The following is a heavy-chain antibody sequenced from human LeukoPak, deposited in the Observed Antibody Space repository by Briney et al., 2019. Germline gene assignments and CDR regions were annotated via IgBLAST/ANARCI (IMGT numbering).Heavy chain of an antibody. J-gene: IGHJ3*02. V-gene: IGHV1-69*04. D-gene: IGHD3-3*02. CDR2: IIPILGIA. CDR1: GGTFSSYT. Sequence: SVKVSCKASGGTFSSYTNSWVRQAPGQGLEWMGRIIPILGIANYAQKFQGRVTITADKSTSTAYMELSSLRSEDTAVYYCARDPPLAPGAFDIWGQGTMVTVSS. CDR3: ARDPPLAPGAFDI.